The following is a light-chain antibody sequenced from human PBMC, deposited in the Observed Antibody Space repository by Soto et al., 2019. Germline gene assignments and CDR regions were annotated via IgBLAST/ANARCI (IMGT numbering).Light chain of an antibody. CDR3: QKYNSART. V-gene: IGKV1-27*01. CDR2: AAS. CDR1: QGISNY. Sequence: DIQMTQSPSSLSASVGDRVTITCRSSQGISNYLAWYQQKPGKVPKLLIYAASTLQSVGPSRFSGSGSGTDFTLTISSLQPEDVATYYCQKYNSARTFGQGNKVEIK. J-gene: IGKJ1*01.